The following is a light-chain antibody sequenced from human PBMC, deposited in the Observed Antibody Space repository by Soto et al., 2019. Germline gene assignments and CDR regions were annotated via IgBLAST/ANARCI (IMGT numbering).Light chain of an antibody. J-gene: IGKJ3*01. CDR1: QGISNY. CDR3: QNYTLPPFT. CDR2: AAS. Sequence: DIQMTQSPSSLSASVGDRVTISCRASQGISNYLAWYQQKPGKAPRLLIYAASSLQSGVSFRFTGSGSGTDFTLTISSLQPEDVANYYCQNYTLPPFTFGPGTKVDIK. V-gene: IGKV1-27*01.